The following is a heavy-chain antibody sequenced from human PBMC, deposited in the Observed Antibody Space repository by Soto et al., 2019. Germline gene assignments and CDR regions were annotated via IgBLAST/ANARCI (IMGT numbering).Heavy chain of an antibody. CDR3: ARDRTLRRCSGGSCYLAY. CDR2: IWYDGSNK. J-gene: IGHJ4*02. D-gene: IGHD2-15*01. Sequence: QVQLVESGGGVVQPGRSLRLSCAASGFTFSSYGMHWVRQAPGKGLEWVAVIWYDGSNKYYADSVKGRFTISRDNSKNTLYLQMNSVRAEDTAVYYCARDRTLRRCSGGSCYLAYWGQGTLVTVSS. CDR1: GFTFSSYG. V-gene: IGHV3-33*01.